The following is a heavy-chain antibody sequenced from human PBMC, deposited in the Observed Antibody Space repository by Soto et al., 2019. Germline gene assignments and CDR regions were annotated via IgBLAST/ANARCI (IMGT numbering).Heavy chain of an antibody. J-gene: IGHJ4*02. CDR2: ISSSGNTI. CDR3: AKMSSENYYDPVFS. V-gene: IGHV3-11*01. D-gene: IGHD3-22*01. CDR1: GFTLSDYY. Sequence: QVQLVESGGGLVQTSGSLRIACVASGFTLSDYYMSWVRQAPGKGLEWVSYISSSGNTIYYADSVKGRFTISRDNAKNSVYLQMNSLRAEDTALYFCAKMSSENYYDPVFSWGQGTLVTVSS.